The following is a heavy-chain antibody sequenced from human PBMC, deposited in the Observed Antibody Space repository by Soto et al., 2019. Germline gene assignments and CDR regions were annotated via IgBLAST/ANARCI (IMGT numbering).Heavy chain of an antibody. CDR2: IIPIFDTA. D-gene: IGHD3-22*01. V-gene: IGHV1-69*12. J-gene: IGHJ6*02. Sequence: QVQLVQSGAEVKKPGSSVKVSCKASGGTFSSYAISWVRQAPGQGLEWMGGIIPIFDTADYAQKFQGRVKITADESTTTAYMELSRLRSEDTAVYYCAGHSSGVPGYYYGMDVWGQGTTVTASS. CDR1: GGTFSSYA. CDR3: AGHSSGVPGYYYGMDV.